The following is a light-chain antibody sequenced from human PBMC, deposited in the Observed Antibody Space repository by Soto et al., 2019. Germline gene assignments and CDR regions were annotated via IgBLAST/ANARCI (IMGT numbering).Light chain of an antibody. Sequence: IQLTQSPSSLSASVGDRVTITCRASQGISSYLAWYQQKPGKAPKLLIYAASTLQSGVPSRFSGSGSWTDFTLTISSLQPEDFATYYCQQLNSYPQITFGQGTRLEIK. CDR3: QQLNSYPQIT. J-gene: IGKJ5*01. CDR2: AAS. V-gene: IGKV1-9*01. CDR1: QGISSY.